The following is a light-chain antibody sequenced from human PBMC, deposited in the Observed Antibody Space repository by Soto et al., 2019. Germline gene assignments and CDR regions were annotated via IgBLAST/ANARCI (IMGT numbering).Light chain of an antibody. J-gene: IGKJ4*01. CDR3: HQYYKWPLT. CDR1: QGISSY. CDR2: AAS. Sequence: IQLAQSPSSLSASVGDRVTITCRASQGISSYLAWYQQKPGKAPKLLIYAASSLQSGVPSRFSGSGSGTDFTLTISSLLSEDFAVYYCHQYYKWPLTFGGGTKVDIK. V-gene: IGKV1-9*01.